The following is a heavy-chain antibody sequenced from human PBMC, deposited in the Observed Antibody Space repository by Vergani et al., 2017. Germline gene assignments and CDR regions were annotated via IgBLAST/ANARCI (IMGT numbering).Heavy chain of an antibody. CDR1: GGSISTYY. J-gene: IGHJ4*02. CDR3: ARHLRGYSYGVFDY. CDR2: VYYSGRT. D-gene: IGHD5-18*01. V-gene: IGHV4-59*08. Sequence: QVQLQESGPGLVKPSETLSLTCTVSGGSISTYYWSWIRQPPGKGLQWIGHVYYSGRTNCNPSLESRVTMSVDTSKNQFSLKLSSVTAADTAVYYCARHLRGYSYGVFDYWGQGREVTVSS.